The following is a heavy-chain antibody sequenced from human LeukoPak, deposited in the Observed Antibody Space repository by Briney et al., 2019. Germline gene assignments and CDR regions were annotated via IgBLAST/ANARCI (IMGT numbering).Heavy chain of an antibody. CDR1: GYSVSSGYY. CDR3: ARHPSLVWDPAYYFDY. Sequence: SETLSLTCTVSGYSVSSGYYWGWIRQPPGKGLEWIGSMYHSGDTYYNPSLKSRVTISVDTSKNQFSLKLSSVTAADTAVYYCARHPSLVWDPAYYFDYWGQGTLVTVSS. CDR2: MYHSGDT. D-gene: IGHD6-13*01. V-gene: IGHV4-38-2*02. J-gene: IGHJ4*02.